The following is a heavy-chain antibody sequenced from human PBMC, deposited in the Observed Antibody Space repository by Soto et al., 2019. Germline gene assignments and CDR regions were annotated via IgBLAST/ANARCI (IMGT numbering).Heavy chain of an antibody. CDR1: GFIFSSYG. V-gene: IGHV3-30*18. CDR3: AKDRITMVRGVEWFDP. J-gene: IGHJ5*02. CDR2: ISYDGSNK. Sequence: GGSLRLSCAASGFIFSSYGMHWVRQAPGKGLEWVAVISYDGSNKYYADSVKGRFTISRDNSKNTLYLQMNSLRAEDTAVYYCAKDRITMVRGVEWFDPWGQGT. D-gene: IGHD3-10*01.